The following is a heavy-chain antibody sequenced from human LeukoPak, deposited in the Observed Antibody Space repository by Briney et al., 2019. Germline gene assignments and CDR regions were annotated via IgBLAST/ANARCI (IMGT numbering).Heavy chain of an antibody. V-gene: IGHV4-61*02. J-gene: IGHJ4*02. CDR1: SGSLSSGSYY. CDR3: ARGYCSSTSCQSGDY. CDR2: IYTSGST. Sequence: SETLSLTCTVSSGSLSSGSYYWSWIRQPAGRGLEWIGRIYTSGSTNYNPSLKSRVTISVDTSKNQFSLKLSSVTAADTAVYYCARGYCSSTSCQSGDYWRQGTLVTVSS. D-gene: IGHD2-2*01.